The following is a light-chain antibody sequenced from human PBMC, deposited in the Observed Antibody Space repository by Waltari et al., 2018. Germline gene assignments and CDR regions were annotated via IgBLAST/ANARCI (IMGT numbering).Light chain of an antibody. Sequence: EIVMTQSPATLSVSPGERATLSCRASQSVSSNLAWYQQKPGQAPRLLIYGASTRATGIPARFSGSGSGTEFTLTISSMQYEDFAVYYCQQYNNWPRTFGGGTKVEIK. CDR1: QSVSSN. CDR2: GAS. CDR3: QQYNNWPRT. V-gene: IGKV3-15*01. J-gene: IGKJ4*01.